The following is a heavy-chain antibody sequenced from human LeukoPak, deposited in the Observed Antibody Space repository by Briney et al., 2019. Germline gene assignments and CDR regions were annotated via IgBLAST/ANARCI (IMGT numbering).Heavy chain of an antibody. D-gene: IGHD3-10*01. V-gene: IGHV4-59*12. J-gene: IGHJ4*02. CDR3: ARDGRYYGSGSYSRLYYFDY. CDR1: GASISNYY. Sequence: PSETLSLTCTVSGASISNYYWSWIRQSPGKGLEWIGYMFYSGSTNQNPSLRSRVTISVDTSKNQVSLKLSSVTAADTAVYYCARDGRYYGSGSYSRLYYFDYWGQGTLVTVSS. CDR2: MFYSGST.